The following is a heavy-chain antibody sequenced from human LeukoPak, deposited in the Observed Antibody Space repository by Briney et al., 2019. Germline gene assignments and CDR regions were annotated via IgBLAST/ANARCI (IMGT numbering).Heavy chain of an antibody. Sequence: ATVKVSCKVSGYTLTELSMHWVRQAPGKGLEWMGGFDPEDGETIYAQKFQGRVTMTEDTSTDTAYMELSSLRSEDTAVYYCASERTRTGTTINWFDPWGQGTLVTVSS. V-gene: IGHV1-24*01. J-gene: IGHJ5*02. D-gene: IGHD1-14*01. CDR1: GYTLTELS. CDR2: FDPEDGET. CDR3: ASERTRTGTTINWFDP.